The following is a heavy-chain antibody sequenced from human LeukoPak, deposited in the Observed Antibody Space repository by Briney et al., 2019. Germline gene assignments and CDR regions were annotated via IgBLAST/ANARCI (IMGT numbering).Heavy chain of an antibody. V-gene: IGHV3-53*01. J-gene: IGHJ1*01. CDR2: VYSGGST. D-gene: IGHD2-2*02. CDR1: GFTVSSNY. Sequence: GGSLRLSCAASGFTVSSNYMSWVRQAPGKGLEWVSVVYSGGSTYYADSVKGRFTISRDNSKNTLYLQMNSLRAEDTAVYYCARDQDYCSSTSCYRASEHWGQGTLVTVSS. CDR3: ARDQDYCSSTSCYRASEH.